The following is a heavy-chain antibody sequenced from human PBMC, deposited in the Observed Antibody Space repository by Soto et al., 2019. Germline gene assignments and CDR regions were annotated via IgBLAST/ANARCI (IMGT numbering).Heavy chain of an antibody. Sequence: SETLSLTCTVSGGSISSSSYYWGWIRQPPGKGLEWIGSIYYSGSTYYNPSLKSRVTISVDTSKNQFSLKLSSVTAADTAVYYCARPKGSGSGFLNYYYYMDVWGKGTTVTVSS. D-gene: IGHD3-10*01. J-gene: IGHJ6*03. CDR1: GGSISSSSYY. CDR2: IYYSGST. V-gene: IGHV4-39*01. CDR3: ARPKGSGSGFLNYYYYMDV.